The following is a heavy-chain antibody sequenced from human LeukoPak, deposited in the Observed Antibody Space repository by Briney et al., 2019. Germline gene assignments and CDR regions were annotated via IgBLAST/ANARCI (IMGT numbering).Heavy chain of an antibody. D-gene: IGHD6-6*01. J-gene: IGHJ4*02. CDR3: AKDITRNIRDHSSSPPLGY. CDR1: GFTFDDYA. Sequence: GGSLRLSCAASGFTFDDYAMHWVRQAPGKGLEWVSLISGDGGSTYYADSVKGRFTISRDNSKNSLYLQMNSLRTEDTALYYCAKDITRNIRDHSSSPPLGYWGQGTLVTVSS. CDR2: ISGDGGST. V-gene: IGHV3-43*02.